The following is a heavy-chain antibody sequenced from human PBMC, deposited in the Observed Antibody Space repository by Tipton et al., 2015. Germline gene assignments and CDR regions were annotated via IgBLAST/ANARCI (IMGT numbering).Heavy chain of an antibody. CDR1: GGSFSGYY. Sequence: PSLTCAVYGGSFSGYYWSWIRQPPGKGLEWIGEINHSGSTNYNPSLKSRVPISVDTSKNQFSLKLSSVTAADTAVYYCARGPRYDPGGYYYYGMNVWGQGTTVTVSS. J-gene: IGHJ6*02. D-gene: IGHD1-14*01. CDR3: ARGPRYDPGGYYYYGMNV. CDR2: INHSGST. V-gene: IGHV4-34*01.